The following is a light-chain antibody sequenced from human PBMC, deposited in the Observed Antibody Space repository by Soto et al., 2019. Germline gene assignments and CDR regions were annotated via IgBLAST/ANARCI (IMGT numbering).Light chain of an antibody. CDR1: SSDVGGYNL. V-gene: IGLV2-14*03. Sequence: QSVLTQPASVSGSPGQSITLSCTGTSSDVGGYNLVSWYQHHPGKAPKLMIYDVSNRPSGVSNRFSGSKSGNTASLTISGLQAEDEAEYYCSSYISGSTFAVFGGGTKLTVL. CDR3: SSYISGSTFAV. CDR2: DVS. J-gene: IGLJ2*01.